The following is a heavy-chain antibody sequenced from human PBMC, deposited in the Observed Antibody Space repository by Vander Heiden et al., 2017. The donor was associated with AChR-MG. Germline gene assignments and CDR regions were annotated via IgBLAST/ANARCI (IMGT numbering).Heavy chain of an antibody. CDR1: EFTFGTFP. Sequence: QVRLVESGGGVVQPGGSWRLPWPASEFTFGTFPLHWVRQAPGKGLEWVAVISYDGSNKYYAESVKGRVTIARDNSKNTLYMQMNILRAEETAVYYCARDVSSSWTRIYYYGMDVWGQGTTVTVSS. V-gene: IGHV3-30-3*01. D-gene: IGHD6-13*01. CDR3: ARDVSSSWTRIYYYGMDV. CDR2: ISYDGSNK. J-gene: IGHJ6*02.